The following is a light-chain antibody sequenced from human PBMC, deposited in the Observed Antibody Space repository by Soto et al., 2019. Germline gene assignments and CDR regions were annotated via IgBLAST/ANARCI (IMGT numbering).Light chain of an antibody. CDR3: AAWDDSLRGVV. CDR2: RNN. J-gene: IGLJ2*01. CDR1: SSNIGSHY. V-gene: IGLV1-47*01. Sequence: QLVLTQPPSASETPGQRVTISCSGSSSNIGSHYVFWYQHLPGTAPKLLIYRNNKRPSGVPDRFSGSKSDTSASLAISGLRSEDEADYFCAAWDDSLRGVVFGGGTKLTVL.